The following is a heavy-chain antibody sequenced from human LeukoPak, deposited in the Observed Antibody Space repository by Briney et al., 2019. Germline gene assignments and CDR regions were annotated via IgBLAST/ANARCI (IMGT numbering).Heavy chain of an antibody. CDR3: ARDGAVDILTGYGAFDM. CDR2: IYYSGSP. CDR1: GGSFSGYY. J-gene: IGHJ3*02. Sequence: PSETLSLTCAVYGGSFSGYYWSWIRQPPGKGLEWIGYIYYSGSPNYNPSLNSRVTISLDTSRNQFSLKLSSVTAADTAVYYCARDGAVDILTGYGAFDMWGQGTMVTVSS. V-gene: IGHV4-59*01. D-gene: IGHD3-9*01.